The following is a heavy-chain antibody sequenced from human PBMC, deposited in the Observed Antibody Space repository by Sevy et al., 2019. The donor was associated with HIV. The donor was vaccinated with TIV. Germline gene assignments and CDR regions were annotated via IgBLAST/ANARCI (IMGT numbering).Heavy chain of an antibody. J-gene: IGHJ4*02. D-gene: IGHD3-10*01. V-gene: IGHV3-9*01. Sequence: GGSLRLSCAASGFRFEDYGMHWVRRAPGKGLEWVSGIGWNSGSVGYAVSVKGRFTISRDKAKNLLYLQMNSLTSEDTALYYCAKELLPYGSGSYPLDYWGQGTVVTVSS. CDR3: AKELLPYGSGSYPLDY. CDR1: GFRFEDYG. CDR2: IGWNSGSV.